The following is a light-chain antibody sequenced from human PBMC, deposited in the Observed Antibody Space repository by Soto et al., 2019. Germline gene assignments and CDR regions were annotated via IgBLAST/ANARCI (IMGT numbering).Light chain of an antibody. CDR2: DAS. CDR3: QQYGSSPPT. CDR1: QSVSSSS. V-gene: IGKV3-20*01. Sequence: EIVLTQSPGTLSLSPGERATLSCRASQSVSSSSLAWYQQKPGQAPRLLIYDASSRATGIPDRFSGSGSGTDFTLTINRLEPEDFALYYCQQYGSSPPTFGQGTKVDIK. J-gene: IGKJ1*01.